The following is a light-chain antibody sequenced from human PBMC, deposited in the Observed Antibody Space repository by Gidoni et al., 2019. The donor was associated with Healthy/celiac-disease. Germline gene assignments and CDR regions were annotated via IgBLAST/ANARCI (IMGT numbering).Light chain of an antibody. Sequence: EIVLPQSPPTLSLSPGERATLSCRASQSVSSYLAWYQQKPGQAPRLLIYDASNRATGIPARFSGSGSGTDFTLTSSSLEPEDFAVYYCQQRSNWPRTFGQGTKLEIK. CDR1: QSVSSY. CDR2: DAS. J-gene: IGKJ2*02. CDR3: QQRSNWPRT. V-gene: IGKV3-11*01.